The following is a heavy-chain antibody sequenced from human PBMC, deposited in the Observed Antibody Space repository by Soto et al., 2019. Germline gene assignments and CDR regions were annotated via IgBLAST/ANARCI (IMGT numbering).Heavy chain of an antibody. D-gene: IGHD2-21*01. CDR1: GGTFSTYS. J-gene: IGHJ3*02. V-gene: IGHV1-69*02. CDR3: TVGSWSGEVFDI. Sequence: QVQLVQSGAEVKKPGSSVKVSCKDSGGTFSTYSMFWERQAPGQGLEWMGRIIPMLGIRNYAQRFQDRVMITADKSTATAHMELSSLRSEVTALYYCTVGSWSGEVFDIWGQGTMVTVSS. CDR2: IIPMLGIR.